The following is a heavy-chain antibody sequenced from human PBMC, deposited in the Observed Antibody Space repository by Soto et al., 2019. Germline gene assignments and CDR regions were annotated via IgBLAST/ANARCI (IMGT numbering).Heavy chain of an antibody. CDR2: IKQDGSEK. CDR3: ARGLMASCYWCYGMDV. D-gene: IGHD2-2*01. CDR1: GFTFSSYW. V-gene: IGHV3-7*05. J-gene: IGHJ6*02. Sequence: GGSLRLSCAASGFTFSSYWMSWVRQAPGKGLEWVANIKQDGSEKYYVDSVKGRFTISRDNAKNSLYLQMNSLRAEDTAVYYCARGLMASCYWCYGMDVWGQGTTVTVSS.